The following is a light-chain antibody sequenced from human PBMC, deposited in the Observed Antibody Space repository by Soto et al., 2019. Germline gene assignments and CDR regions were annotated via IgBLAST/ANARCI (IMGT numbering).Light chain of an antibody. V-gene: IGLV2-14*03. J-gene: IGLJ1*01. CDR3: NSYTNSNTLPV. CDR2: GVT. CDR1: SGDFGGYNY. Sequence: QSVLTQPASVSGSPGQSITISCTGASGDFGGYNYVSWYQQHPGKAPQLLIYGVTNRPSGVSNRFSGSKSGNTAPLTISGLQADDEAEYSCNSYTNSNTLPVFGAGTKVTVL.